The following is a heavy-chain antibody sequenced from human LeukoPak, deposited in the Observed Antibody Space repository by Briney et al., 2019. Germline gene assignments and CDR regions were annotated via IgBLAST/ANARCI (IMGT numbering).Heavy chain of an antibody. Sequence: PSETLSLTCTVSAGSISLYNTYYWDWIRQPPGKGLEWIGSIYYSGSTYYNPSLKSRVTISVDTSKNQFSLKLSSVTAADTAVYYCARNVGLYYYYYMDVWGKGTTVTVSS. V-gene: IGHV4-39*07. CDR3: ARNVGLYYYYYMDV. J-gene: IGHJ6*03. CDR2: IYYSGST. CDR1: AGSISLYNTYY. D-gene: IGHD3-10*02.